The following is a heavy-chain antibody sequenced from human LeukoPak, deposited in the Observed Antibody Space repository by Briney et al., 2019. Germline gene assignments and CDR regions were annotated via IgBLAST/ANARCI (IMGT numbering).Heavy chain of an antibody. CDR2: INTDESNT. V-gene: IGHV3-74*01. Sequence: PGGSLRLSCAASGFAFSSSWMSWVRQAPGEGLLWVSRINTDESNTGYADSVKGRFTISRDNAKNTLYLQMNSLRAEDTAVYYCTRAAKQQLVTYWGQGTLVTVSS. D-gene: IGHD6-13*01. J-gene: IGHJ4*02. CDR1: GFAFSSSW. CDR3: TRAAKQQLVTY.